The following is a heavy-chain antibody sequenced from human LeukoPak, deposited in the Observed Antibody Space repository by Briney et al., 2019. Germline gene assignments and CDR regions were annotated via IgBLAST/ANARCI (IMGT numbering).Heavy chain of an antibody. CDR3: ARAFVVDSSEKPEIHFDY. CDR2: IYYNGST. D-gene: IGHD3-22*01. Sequence: SETLSLTCTVSGGSISSYYWSWIRQPPGKGLEWIGYIYYNGSTNYNPSLKSRVTISVDTSKNQFSPKLSSVTAADTAVYYCARAFVVDSSEKPEIHFDYWGQGTLVTVSS. J-gene: IGHJ4*02. CDR1: GGSISSYY. V-gene: IGHV4-59*01.